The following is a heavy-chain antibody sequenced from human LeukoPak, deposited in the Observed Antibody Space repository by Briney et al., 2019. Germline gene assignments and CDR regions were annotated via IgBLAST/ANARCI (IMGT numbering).Heavy chain of an antibody. CDR3: ARQGWLQLEYFDY. V-gene: IGHV4-30-4*08. CDR2: IYYSGST. CDR1: GGSISSGDYY. Sequence: SETLSLTCTVSGGSISSGDYYWSWIRQPPGKGLEWIGYIYYSGSTYYNPSLKSRVTISVDTSKNQFSLKLSSVAAADTAVYYCARQGWLQLEYFDYWGQGTLVTVSS. J-gene: IGHJ4*02. D-gene: IGHD5-24*01.